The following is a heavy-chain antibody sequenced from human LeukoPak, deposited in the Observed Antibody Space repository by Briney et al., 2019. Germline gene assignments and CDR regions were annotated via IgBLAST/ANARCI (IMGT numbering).Heavy chain of an antibody. CDR3: ARDENGYCTNGVCPDY. CDR2: INPSGGST. J-gene: IGHJ4*02. D-gene: IGHD2-8*01. V-gene: IGHV1-46*01. Sequence: GASVKVSCKASGYTFTSYYMHWVRQAPGQGLEWMGIINPSGGSTSYAQKFQGRVTMTRDTSTSTVYMELSSLRSEDTAVYYCARDENGYCTNGVCPDYWGQGTLVTVSS. CDR1: GYTFTSYY.